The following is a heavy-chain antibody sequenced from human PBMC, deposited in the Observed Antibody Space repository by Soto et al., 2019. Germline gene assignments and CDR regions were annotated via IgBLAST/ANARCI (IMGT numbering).Heavy chain of an antibody. J-gene: IGHJ4*01. V-gene: IGHV1-2*02. CDR2: INPNSGDT. Sequence: ASVKVSCKASVFSVDTTYCIHWVRRAPGQGLEWMGSINPNSGDTNYAQNFQGRVTMTRDTSISTAYMEVSSLTSGDTAVYYCGSPRSGPSPDVGHWGHGTVVTVSS. D-gene: IGHD2-15*01. CDR1: VFSVDTTYC. CDR3: GSPRSGPSPDVGH.